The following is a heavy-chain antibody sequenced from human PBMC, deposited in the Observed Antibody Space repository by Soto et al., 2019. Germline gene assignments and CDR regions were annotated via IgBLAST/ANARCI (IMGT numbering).Heavy chain of an antibody. CDR2: IYYSGST. Sequence: PSETLSLTCTVSGGSISSGGYYWSWIRQPPGKGLEWIGYIYYSGSTNYNPSLKSRVTISVDTSKNQFSLKLSSVTAADTAVYYCASIAVAGDDYWGQGTLVTVSS. V-gene: IGHV4-61*08. CDR1: GGSISSGGYY. J-gene: IGHJ4*02. CDR3: ASIAVAGDDY. D-gene: IGHD6-19*01.